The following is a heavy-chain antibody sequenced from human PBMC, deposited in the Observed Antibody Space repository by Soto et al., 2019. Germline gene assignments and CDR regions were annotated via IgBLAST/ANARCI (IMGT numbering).Heavy chain of an antibody. D-gene: IGHD3-3*01. Sequence: SETLSLTCTVSGGSISSVGNYWTWVRQYPGKGLEGIGYMYYSGITYHNPSLKSRIIISVDTSKNQFSLSLSSVTAADTAMYYRARAIKDFWSGSPYYFDXWGPGTLVTVSX. CDR3: ARAIKDFWSGSPYYFDX. V-gene: IGHV4-31*03. J-gene: IGHJ4*02. CDR1: GGSISSVGNY. CDR2: MYYSGIT.